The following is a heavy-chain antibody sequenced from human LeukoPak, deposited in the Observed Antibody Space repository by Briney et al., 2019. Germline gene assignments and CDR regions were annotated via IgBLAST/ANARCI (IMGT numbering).Heavy chain of an antibody. CDR1: GFTFSSYA. J-gene: IGHJ4*02. CDR2: ISGSGGST. V-gene: IGHV3-23*01. D-gene: IGHD6-19*01. Sequence: GGSLRLSCAASGFTFSSYAMSWVRQAPGKGLEWASAISGSGGSTYYADSVKGRFTISRDNSKNTLYLQMNSPRAEDTAVYYCAKGMDSSGWYLYFDYWGQGTLVTVSS. CDR3: AKGMDSSGWYLYFDY.